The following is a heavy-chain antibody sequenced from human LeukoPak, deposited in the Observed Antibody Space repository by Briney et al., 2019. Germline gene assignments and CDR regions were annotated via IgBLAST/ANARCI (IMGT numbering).Heavy chain of an antibody. CDR2: ISYDGSNK. CDR3: ARSLRVAVATAYYYYYYGMDV. D-gene: IGHD6-19*01. V-gene: IGHV3-30-3*01. J-gene: IGHJ6*02. CDR1: GFTFSSYW. Sequence: GSLRLSCAASGFTFSSYWMSWVRQAPGKGLEWVAVISYDGSNKYYADSVKGRFTISRDNSKNTLYLQMNSLRAEDTAVYYCARSLRVAVATAYYYYYYGMDVWGQGTTVTVSS.